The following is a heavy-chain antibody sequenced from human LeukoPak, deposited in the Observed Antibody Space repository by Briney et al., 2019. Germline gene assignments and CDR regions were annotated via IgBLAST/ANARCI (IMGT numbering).Heavy chain of an antibody. J-gene: IGHJ4*02. Sequence: ASVKVSCKASGYTFTGYYMHWVRQAPGQGLEWMGGIIPIFGTANYAQKFQGRVTITADKSTSTAYMELSSLRSEDTAVYYCARGVRTGEYDYWGQGTLVTVSS. CDR1: GYTFTGYY. V-gene: IGHV1-69*06. CDR3: ARGVRTGEYDY. CDR2: IIPIFGTA. D-gene: IGHD7-27*01.